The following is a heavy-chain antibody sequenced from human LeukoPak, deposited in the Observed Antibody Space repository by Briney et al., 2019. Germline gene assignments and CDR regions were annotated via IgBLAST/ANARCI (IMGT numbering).Heavy chain of an antibody. CDR2: TYYRSKWYN. Sequence: SQTLSLTCAISGDSVSSNIAAWNWIRQSPSRGLEWLGRTYYRSKWYNDYAVSVKSRITINPDTSKNQFSLQLNSVTPEDTAVYYCARDRESITMVRGVISYYYGMDVWGQGTTDTVSS. V-gene: IGHV6-1*01. J-gene: IGHJ6*02. D-gene: IGHD3-10*01. CDR1: GDSVSSNIAA. CDR3: ARDRESITMVRGVISYYYGMDV.